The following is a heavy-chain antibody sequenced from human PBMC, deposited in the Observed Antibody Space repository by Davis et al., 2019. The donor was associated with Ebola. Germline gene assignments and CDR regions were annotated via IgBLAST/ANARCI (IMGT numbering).Heavy chain of an antibody. CDR1: AGSFSAYY. Sequence: LETLSLTFAVYAGSFSAYYWNWIRQPPGKGLAWIGEINHSGSTNYNPSLKSRVTISVDTSKNQFSLKLSSVTAADTAVYYCARVVFVAGATPSWYFDLWGRGTLVTVSP. V-gene: IGHV4-34*01. J-gene: IGHJ2*01. D-gene: IGHD2-15*01. CDR3: ARVVFVAGATPSWYFDL. CDR2: INHSGST.